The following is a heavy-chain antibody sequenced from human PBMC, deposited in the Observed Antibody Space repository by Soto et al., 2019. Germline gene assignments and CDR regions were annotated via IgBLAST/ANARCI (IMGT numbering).Heavy chain of an antibody. D-gene: IGHD6-19*01. V-gene: IGHV3-11*01. CDR2: LTSSGSST. J-gene: IGHJ5*01. Sequence: QVQLVDTGGGLVKPGGSLRLSCAASGFTLSDYYMSWIRQAPGKGLEWIAYLTSSGSSTYYADSVKGRFTISRDNAKNTPYLQFTSLRAEDTAVYYGAMELSGLYSTFGSWGQGTIVCVSS. CDR1: GFTLSDYY. CDR3: AMELSGLYSTFGS.